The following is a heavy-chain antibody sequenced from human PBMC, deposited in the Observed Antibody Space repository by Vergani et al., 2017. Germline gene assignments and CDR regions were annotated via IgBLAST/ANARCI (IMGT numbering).Heavy chain of an antibody. D-gene: IGHD6-13*01. CDR2: ISSNGGST. J-gene: IGHJ4*02. CDR3: VKDHIAAAGIFDY. V-gene: IGHV3-64D*06. Sequence: EVQLLESGGGLVQPGGSLRLSCSASGFTFSSYAMHWVRQAPGKGLEYVSAISSNGGSTYYADSVKGRFTISRDNSKNTLYLQMSSLRAEDTAVYYCVKDHIAAAGIFDYWGQGTLVTVSS. CDR1: GFTFSSYA.